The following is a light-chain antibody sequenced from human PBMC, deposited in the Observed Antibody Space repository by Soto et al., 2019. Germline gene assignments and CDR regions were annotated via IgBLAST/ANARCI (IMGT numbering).Light chain of an antibody. CDR3: SSYTSSSTFYV. J-gene: IGLJ1*01. Sequence: QSVLTQPASVSGSPGQSITISCTGTSSDVGGYNYVSWYQQHPGKAPKLMNYDVSNRPSGVSNRFSGSKSGNTASLTIYGLQAEDEADNYCSSYTSSSTFYVFGTGTKITVL. CDR1: SSDVGGYNY. CDR2: DVS. V-gene: IGLV2-14*01.